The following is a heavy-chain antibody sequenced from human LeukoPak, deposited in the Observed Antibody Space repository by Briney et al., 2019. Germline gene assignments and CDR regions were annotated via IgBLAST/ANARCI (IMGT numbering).Heavy chain of an antibody. D-gene: IGHD2-2*01. CDR2: INHSGST. J-gene: IGHJ5*02. CDR3: ARGFGYCSSTSCRRWWFDP. CDR1: GGSFSGYY. V-gene: IGHV4-34*01. Sequence: SETLSLTCAVYGGSFSGYYWSWIRQPPGKGLEWIGEINHSGSTNYNPSLKSRVTISVDTSKNQFSLKLSSVTAADTAVYYCARGFGYCSSTSCRRWWFDPWRQGTLVTVSS.